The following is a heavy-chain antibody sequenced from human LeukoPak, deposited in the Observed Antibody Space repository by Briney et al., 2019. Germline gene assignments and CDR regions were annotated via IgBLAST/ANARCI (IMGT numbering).Heavy chain of an antibody. D-gene: IGHD3-16*01. Sequence: ASVKVSCKASGYTFTGYYMRWVRQAPGQGLEWMGWINPNSGGTNYAQKFQGRVTMTRDTSISTAYMELSRLRSDDTAVYYCARVWGYAANLNYWGQGNLVTVSS. CDR3: ARVWGYAANLNY. V-gene: IGHV1-2*02. J-gene: IGHJ4*02. CDR2: INPNSGGT. CDR1: GYTFTGYY.